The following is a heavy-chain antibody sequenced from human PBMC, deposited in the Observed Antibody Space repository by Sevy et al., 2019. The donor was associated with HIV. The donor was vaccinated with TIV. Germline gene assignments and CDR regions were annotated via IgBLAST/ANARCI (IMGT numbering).Heavy chain of an antibody. J-gene: IGHJ3*02. CDR3: ARPAHTMDTIKTYDAFDI. D-gene: IGHD5-18*01. CDR1: GYSFTSYW. Sequence: GESLKISCKGSGYSFTSYWIGWVRQMPGKGLEWMGIIYPGDSDTRYSPSFQGQVTISADKSISTAYLQWSSLKASDTAMYYCARPAHTMDTIKTYDAFDIWGQGTMVTVSS. V-gene: IGHV5-51*01. CDR2: IYPGDSDT.